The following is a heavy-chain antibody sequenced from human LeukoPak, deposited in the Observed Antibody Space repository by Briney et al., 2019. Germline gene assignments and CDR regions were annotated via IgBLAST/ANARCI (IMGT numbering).Heavy chain of an antibody. CDR1: GFTFSSYA. CDR2: ISSNGGST. CDR3: ATVLVTQELSPSLDY. J-gene: IGHJ4*02. V-gene: IGHV3-64*01. Sequence: GGSLRLSCAASGFTFSSYAMHWVRQAPGKGLEYVSAISSNGGSTYYANSVKGRFTISRDNSKNTLYLQMGSLRSEDTAVYYCATVLVTQELSPSLDYWGQGTLVTVSS. D-gene: IGHD3-16*02.